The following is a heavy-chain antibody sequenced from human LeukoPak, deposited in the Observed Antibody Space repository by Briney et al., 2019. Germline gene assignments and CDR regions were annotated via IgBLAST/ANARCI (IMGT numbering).Heavy chain of an antibody. D-gene: IGHD4/OR15-4a*01. V-gene: IGHV3-23*01. J-gene: IGHJ4*02. CDR3: ARRAGAYSHPYDY. CDR2: IIGTGAST. Sequence: GSLRLSCAASGFPFSSYAMNWVRQPPGKGLEWVSAIIGTGASTYYADSVKGRFTISRDNSKNTLYLQMNSLRAEDTAVYYCARRAGAYSHPYDYWGQGTLVTVSS. CDR1: GFPFSSYA.